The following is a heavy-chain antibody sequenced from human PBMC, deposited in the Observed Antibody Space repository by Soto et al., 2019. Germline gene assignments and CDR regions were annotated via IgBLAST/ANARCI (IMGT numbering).Heavy chain of an antibody. CDR1: GFPFDDYG. J-gene: IGHJ4*02. Sequence: PGGSLRLSCAASGFPFDDYGMSWVRQAPGKGLEWVSSINRDGGSTGYADSVKGRFTISRDNSKNTLYLQMNSLRAEDTAVYYCTKFRWEGYSYLDYWGQGPLVTVSS. D-gene: IGHD1-26*01. CDR2: INRDGGST. V-gene: IGHV3-20*04. CDR3: TKFRWEGYSYLDY.